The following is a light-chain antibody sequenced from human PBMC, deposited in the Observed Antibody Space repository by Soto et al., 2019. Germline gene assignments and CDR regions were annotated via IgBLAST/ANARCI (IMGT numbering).Light chain of an antibody. V-gene: IGKV1-5*01. CDR1: QSISKW. Sequence: DIQMTQSPSTLSASIGDRVTITCRASQSISKWLAWHQQKPGKAPKLLIYDASSLQSGVPPRFSGSGSGTEFPLTIRSLQPDDIATYYGQQYSSYSAWTFGEGTKVEIK. CDR3: QQYSSYSAWT. CDR2: DAS. J-gene: IGKJ1*01.